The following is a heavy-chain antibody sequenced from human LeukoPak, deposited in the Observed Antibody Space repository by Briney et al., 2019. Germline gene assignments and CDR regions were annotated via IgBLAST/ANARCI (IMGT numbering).Heavy chain of an antibody. D-gene: IGHD4-17*01. CDR1: GFTFSAYW. J-gene: IGHJ4*02. CDR2: INPDGSGT. V-gene: IGHV3-7*01. CDR3: VRLFGGVTTFDY. Sequence: GGSLRLSCAASGFTFSAYWMSWVRQGPGKGLDWVASINPDGSGTRYVDSVRGRFTISRDNAQNSLYLHMNSLSAGDTAVYYCVRLFGGVTTFDYWGQGTLITVSS.